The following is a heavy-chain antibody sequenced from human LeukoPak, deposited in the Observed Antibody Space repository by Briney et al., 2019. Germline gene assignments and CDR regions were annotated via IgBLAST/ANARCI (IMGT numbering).Heavy chain of an antibody. J-gene: IGHJ4*02. D-gene: IGHD3-10*01. CDR2: IFHSGTT. V-gene: IGHV4-39*02. CDR3: ARYRGFGEPINF. CDR1: GGSISSSDFY. Sequence: SETLSLTCTVSGGSISSSDFYGGWIRQPPGKGLEWIGGIFHSGTTYYNPSLKSRLSISVETSKNHFSLKLSSVTAADTAVYYCARYRGFGEPINFWGQGTLVTVSP.